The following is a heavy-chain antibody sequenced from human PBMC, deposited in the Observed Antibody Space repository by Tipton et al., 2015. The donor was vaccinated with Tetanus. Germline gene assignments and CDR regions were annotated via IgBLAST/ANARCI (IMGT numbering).Heavy chain of an antibody. CDR3: ARGLIDDFLGSRIYFDS. D-gene: IGHD2-8*01. J-gene: IGHJ4*02. CDR1: GVSIRSSTYF. Sequence: LRLSCAVSGVSIRSSTYFWGWIRQPPGKALEWIGHIFYTGSSHYNPSFKSRVTMSVDTSKNQFSLNLTSVTAADTAVYFCARGLIDDFLGSRIYFDSWGPGTLVTVSS. V-gene: IGHV4-39*01. CDR2: IFYTGSS.